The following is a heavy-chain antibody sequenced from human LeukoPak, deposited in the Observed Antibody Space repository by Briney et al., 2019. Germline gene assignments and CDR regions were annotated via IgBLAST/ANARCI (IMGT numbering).Heavy chain of an antibody. J-gene: IGHJ6*03. CDR3: ARAHSSSWDADYYYYMDV. CDR2: INPHSGGT. V-gene: IGHV1-2*02. Sequence: ASVKVSCKTSGYMFTTYYPHWVRQAPGQGLEWMGWINPHSGGTNYAQKFQGRVTMTRDTSISTVYMELSSLRSDDTAVYYCARAHSSSWDADYYYYMDVWGKGTTVTISS. D-gene: IGHD6-13*01. CDR1: GYMFTTYY.